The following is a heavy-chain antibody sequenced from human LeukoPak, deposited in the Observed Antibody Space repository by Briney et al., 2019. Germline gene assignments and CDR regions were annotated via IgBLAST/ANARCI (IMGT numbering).Heavy chain of an antibody. CDR2: IYYSGST. V-gene: IGHV4-59*12. J-gene: IGHJ5*02. CDR1: GGSISSYY. D-gene: IGHD5-12*01. Sequence: SETLSLTCTVSGGSISSYYWSWIRQPPGKGLEWIGYIYYSGSTNYSPSLKSRVTISVDTSENQFSLTLRSLTAADTAVYYCAKGNPYYDSWGQGTLVTVSS. CDR3: AKGNPYYDS.